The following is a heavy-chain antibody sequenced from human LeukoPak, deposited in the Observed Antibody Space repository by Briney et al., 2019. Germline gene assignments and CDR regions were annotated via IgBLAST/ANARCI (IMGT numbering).Heavy chain of an antibody. D-gene: IGHD6-13*01. J-gene: IGHJ4*02. Sequence: GRSLRLSCAASGFTFDDYAMHWVRQAPGKGLEWVSGISWNSGSIGYADSVKGRFTISRDNAKNSLYLQMNSLRAEDTALYYCAKGGGIAVARAFDYWGQGTLVTVSS. CDR2: ISWNSGSI. CDR1: GFTFDDYA. V-gene: IGHV3-9*01. CDR3: AKGGGIAVARAFDY.